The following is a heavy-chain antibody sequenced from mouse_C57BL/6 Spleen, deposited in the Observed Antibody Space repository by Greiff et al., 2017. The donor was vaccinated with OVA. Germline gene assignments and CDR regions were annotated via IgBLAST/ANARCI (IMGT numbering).Heavy chain of an antibody. D-gene: IGHD1-1*01. Sequence: EVQGVESGGGLVKPGGSLKLSCAASGFTFSDYGMHWVRQAPEKGLEWVAYISSGSSTIYYADTVKGRFTISRDNAKNTLFLQMTSLRSEATAMYYCARGSYGSSYYAMDYWGQGTSVTVSS. CDR1: GFTFSDYG. CDR2: ISSGSSTI. V-gene: IGHV5-17*01. CDR3: ARGSYGSSYYAMDY. J-gene: IGHJ4*01.